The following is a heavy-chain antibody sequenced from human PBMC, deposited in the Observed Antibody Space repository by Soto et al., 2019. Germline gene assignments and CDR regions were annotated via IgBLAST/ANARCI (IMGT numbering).Heavy chain of an antibody. Sequence: SETLSLTCAVSGGSISSSNWWSWVRQPPGKGLEWIGEIYHSGSTNYNPSLKSRVTISVDKSKNQFSLKLSSVTAADTAVYYRARALEYYDYVWGSYRQELDYWGQGTLVTVSS. CDR1: GGSISSSNW. D-gene: IGHD3-16*02. J-gene: IGHJ4*02. CDR3: ARALEYYDYVWGSYRQELDY. CDR2: IYHSGST. V-gene: IGHV4-4*02.